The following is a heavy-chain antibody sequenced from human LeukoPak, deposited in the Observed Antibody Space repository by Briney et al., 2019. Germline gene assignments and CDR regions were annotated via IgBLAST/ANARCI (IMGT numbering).Heavy chain of an antibody. V-gene: IGHV3-21*01. J-gene: IGHJ4*02. D-gene: IGHD3-10*01. CDR1: GFTFSSYE. CDR3: AREQRIYYGSRFLYYFDY. CDR2: ISSSSSYI. Sequence: GSLRLSCAASGFTFSSYEMNWVRQAPGKGLEWVSSISSSSSYIYYADSVKGRFTISRDNAKNSLYLQTNSLRAEDTAVYYCAREQRIYYGSRFLYYFDYWGQGTLVTVSS.